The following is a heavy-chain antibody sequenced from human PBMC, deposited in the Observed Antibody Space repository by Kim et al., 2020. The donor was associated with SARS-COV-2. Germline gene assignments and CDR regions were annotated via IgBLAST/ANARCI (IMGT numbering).Heavy chain of an antibody. CDR2: ISHSGST. Sequence: SETLSLTCAVYGGSFSAYYWMWIRQSPGKGLEWIGEISHSGSTKYNPSLKSRVTIAVDSSKKQFSLQLRSVTAADTAVYYCARYVVGVSGALWSAFVIWG. V-gene: IGHV4-34*01. CDR1: GGSFSAYY. D-gene: IGHD2-15*01. J-gene: IGHJ3*02. CDR3: ARYVVGVSGALWSAFVI.